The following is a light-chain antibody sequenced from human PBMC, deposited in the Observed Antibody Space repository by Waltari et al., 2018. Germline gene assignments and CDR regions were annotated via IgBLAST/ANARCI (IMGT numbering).Light chain of an antibody. V-gene: IGLV2-14*03. CDR2: DVS. J-gene: IGLJ2*01. CDR3: SSQSSNDVVL. CDR1: SSDVGGYNS. Sequence: QSALTQPASVSGSPGQSITISCTGTSSDVGGYNSVSWYQDHPGQAPKVIIYDVSIRPSGVSDRFSGSKSGNTASLTISGLQAEDEADYYCSSQSSNDVVLFGGGTKLTVL.